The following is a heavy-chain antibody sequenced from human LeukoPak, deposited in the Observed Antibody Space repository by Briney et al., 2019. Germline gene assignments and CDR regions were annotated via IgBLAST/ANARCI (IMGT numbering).Heavy chain of an antibody. V-gene: IGHV3-23*01. CDR2: ISSSGGST. CDR3: AKGVGYCSGGSCQQFDY. Sequence: PGGSLRLSCAASGFTFSSDAMRWVRQAPGKGLEWVSAISSSGGSTYYADSVRGRFIISRDSSKNTLYLQMNSLRAEDTAVYYCAKGVGYCSGGSCQQFDYWGQGTLVTVSS. CDR1: GFTFSSDA. J-gene: IGHJ4*02. D-gene: IGHD2-15*01.